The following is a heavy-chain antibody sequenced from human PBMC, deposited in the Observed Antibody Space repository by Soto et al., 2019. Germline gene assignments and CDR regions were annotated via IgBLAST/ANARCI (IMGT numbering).Heavy chain of an antibody. V-gene: IGHV1-2*04. Sequence: SVKVSCKASGYTFTGYYMHWVRQAPGQGLEWMGWINPNSGGTNYAQKFQGWVTMTRDTSISTAYMELSRLRSDDTAVYYCARDGAYSRGWYYGMDVWGQGRTVTVSS. CDR1: GYTFTGYY. D-gene: IGHD6-19*01. CDR2: INPNSGGT. CDR3: ARDGAYSRGWYYGMDV. J-gene: IGHJ6*02.